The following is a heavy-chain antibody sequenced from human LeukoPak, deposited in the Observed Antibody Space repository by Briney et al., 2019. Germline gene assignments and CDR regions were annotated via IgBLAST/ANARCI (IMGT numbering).Heavy chain of an antibody. V-gene: IGHV6-1*01. CDR2: TYYRSKWYN. CDR3: SRSDGASDFDY. D-gene: IGHD5-24*01. CDR1: GDRVSSNRAS. Sequence: SQTLSLTCAISGDRVSSNRASWTWITQSPSRGLEWLGRTYYRSKWYNDYAVSLKSRISINPDTSKNQFPLQLNSVTPEETAVYYCSRSDGASDFDYWGQGTLVTVSS. J-gene: IGHJ4*02.